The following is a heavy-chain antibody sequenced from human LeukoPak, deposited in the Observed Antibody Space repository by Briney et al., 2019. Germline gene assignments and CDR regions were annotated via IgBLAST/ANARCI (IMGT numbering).Heavy chain of an antibody. CDR1: GFTFSGYW. CDR3: AGQYHDVLTGYRPLDY. CDR2: INTDGSTT. Sequence: GGSLRLSCAASGFTFSGYWMHWVRQAPGKGLVWVSHINTDGSTTTYADSVKGRFTISRDNGKNTLYLQMSSLRAEDTAVYYCAGQYHDVLTGYRPLDYWGQGTLVTVSS. D-gene: IGHD3-9*01. V-gene: IGHV3-74*01. J-gene: IGHJ4*02.